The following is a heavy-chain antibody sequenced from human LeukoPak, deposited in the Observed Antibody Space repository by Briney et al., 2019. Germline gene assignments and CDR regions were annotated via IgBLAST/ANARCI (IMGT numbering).Heavy chain of an antibody. CDR2: IWYDGSNK. CDR1: GFTFSSYG. V-gene: IGHV3-33*06. D-gene: IGHD3-22*01. CDR3: AKEPYDSSGYYFFSTDY. J-gene: IGHJ4*02. Sequence: GGSLRLSXAASGFTFSSYGMHWVRQAPGKGLEWVAVIWYDGSNKYYADSVKGRFTISRDNSKNTLYLQMNSLRAEDTAVYYCAKEPYDSSGYYFFSTDYWGQGTLVTVSS.